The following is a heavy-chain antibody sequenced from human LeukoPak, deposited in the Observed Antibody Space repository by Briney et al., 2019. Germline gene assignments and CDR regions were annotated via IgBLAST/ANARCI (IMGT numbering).Heavy chain of an antibody. CDR1: GFVFTAHW. CDR3: AREAGYCSSTSCYKRKYFDY. V-gene: IGHV1-46*04. D-gene: IGHD2-2*02. CDR2: INPSGDFT. J-gene: IGHJ4*02. Sequence: ASVKVSCKASGFVFTAHWMHWVRQAPGQGHEWMGVINPSGDFTMYTQKLQGRVTMTRDTSTSTLYMELSGLTSEDTAVYYCAREAGYCSSTSCYKRKYFDYWGQGTLVTVSS.